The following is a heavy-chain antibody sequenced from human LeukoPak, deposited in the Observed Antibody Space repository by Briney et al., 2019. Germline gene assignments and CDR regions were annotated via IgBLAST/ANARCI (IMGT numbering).Heavy chain of an antibody. Sequence: SETLSLTCTISGGSISSYYWSWIRQPPGKGLEWIGYIYYTGSTNHNPSLKSRVTISVDTSRNQFSLKLSSVTAADTAVYYCARDFKVRSSGYYFAPVASFDYWGQGTLVTVSS. D-gene: IGHD3-22*01. CDR1: GGSISSYY. CDR2: IYYTGST. J-gene: IGHJ4*02. CDR3: ARDFKVRSSGYYFAPVASFDY. V-gene: IGHV4-59*12.